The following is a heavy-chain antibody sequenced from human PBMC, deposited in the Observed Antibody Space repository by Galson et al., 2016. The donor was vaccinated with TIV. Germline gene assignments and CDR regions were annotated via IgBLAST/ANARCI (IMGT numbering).Heavy chain of an antibody. V-gene: IGHV3-66*02. CDR1: GLSVSINY. D-gene: IGHD3-16*01. CDR2: ISDGGKT. J-gene: IGHJ6*02. CDR3: ARDRVVDAYFYYYYYGLDV. Sequence: SLRLSCAASGLSVSINYLTWVRQAPGKGLEWVSLISDGGKTYYSDSVKGRFTVSRDNSRNTVYLQMNGLRADDTAVYYCARDRVVDAYFYYYYYGLDVWGQGTLATVS.